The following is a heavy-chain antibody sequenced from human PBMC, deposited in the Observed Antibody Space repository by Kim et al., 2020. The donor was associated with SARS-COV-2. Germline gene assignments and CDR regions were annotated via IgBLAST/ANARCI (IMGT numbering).Heavy chain of an antibody. Sequence: TTYSPASHGHVTTSADKSISTAYLQWGSLKASDTAMYYCARRRVGAAFDYWGQGTLVTVSS. V-gene: IGHV5-10-1*01. CDR2: T. CDR3: ARRRVGAAFDY. D-gene: IGHD1-26*01. J-gene: IGHJ4*02.